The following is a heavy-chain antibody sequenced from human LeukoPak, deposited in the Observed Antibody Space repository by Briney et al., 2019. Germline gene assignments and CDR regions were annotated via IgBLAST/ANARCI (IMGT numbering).Heavy chain of an antibody. CDR1: GFTFTDYW. V-gene: IGHV3-7*01. CDR3: ARGQTLTF. Sequence: GGSLRLSCTTSGFTFTDYWMTWVRQAPGKGLEWVANINQDGSKKFYVDSVKGRFTISRDSAKNALYLQMNSLRAEDTGVYFCARGQTLTFWGQGTLVTASS. J-gene: IGHJ4*02. CDR2: INQDGSKK.